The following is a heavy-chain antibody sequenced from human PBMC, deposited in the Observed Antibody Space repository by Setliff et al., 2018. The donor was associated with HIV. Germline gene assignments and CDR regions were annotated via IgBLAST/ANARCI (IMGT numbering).Heavy chain of an antibody. Sequence: PGGSLRLSCAASGFTFDDYTMHWVRQAPGKGLVWVSRINNDGSYASYADSVKGRFTISRDNAKNTLYLQMSSLRAEDRAAYYCVRDIGFNLYDHWGQGTLVTVSS. J-gene: IGHJ4*02. D-gene: IGHD2-2*02. V-gene: IGHV3-74*01. CDR3: VRDIGFNLYDH. CDR1: GFTFDDYT. CDR2: INNDGSYA.